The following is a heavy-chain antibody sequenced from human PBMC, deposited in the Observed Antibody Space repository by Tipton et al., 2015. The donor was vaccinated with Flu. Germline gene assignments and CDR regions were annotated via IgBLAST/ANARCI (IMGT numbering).Heavy chain of an antibody. CDR1: GGSISSGSYY. D-gene: IGHD3-3*01. J-gene: IGHJ4*02. CDR2: IYTSGST. V-gene: IGHV4-61*02. Sequence: LRLSCTVSGGSISSGSYYWSWIRQPAGKGLEWIGRIYTSGSTNYNPSLKSRVTISVDTSKNQFSLKLSSVTAADTAVYYCARGSERITIFGVVIPKGYYFDYWGQGTLVTVSS. CDR3: ARGSERITIFGVVIPKGYYFDY.